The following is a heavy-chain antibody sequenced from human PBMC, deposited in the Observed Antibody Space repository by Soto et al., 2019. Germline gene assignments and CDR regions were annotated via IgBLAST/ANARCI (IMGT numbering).Heavy chain of an antibody. V-gene: IGHV4-59*01. CDR1: GGSINTYY. J-gene: IGHJ1*01. CDR3: TRGGGDF. D-gene: IGHD3-10*01. Sequence: SETLSLPCTVSGGSINTYYGSMIRQPPGKGLERVGYIYNGESDSGSTNYIPTLESRVTVSVSTSKSQFSLDRTPATAADTAVYFFTRGGGDFWGPGTLVTVYS. CDR2: IYNGESDSGST.